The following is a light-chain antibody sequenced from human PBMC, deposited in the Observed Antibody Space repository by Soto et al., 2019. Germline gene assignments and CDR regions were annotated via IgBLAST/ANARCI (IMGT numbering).Light chain of an antibody. Sequence: ELVITQSPATLSVSPGDGARLSCRASQSVSSSYLAWYQQKPGQAPRLLIYGASSRATGIPDRFSGSGSGTDFTLTISRLEPEDFAVYYCQQYGSSQITFGQGTRLEIK. V-gene: IGKV3-20*01. CDR2: GAS. CDR3: QQYGSSQIT. CDR1: QSVSSSY. J-gene: IGKJ5*01.